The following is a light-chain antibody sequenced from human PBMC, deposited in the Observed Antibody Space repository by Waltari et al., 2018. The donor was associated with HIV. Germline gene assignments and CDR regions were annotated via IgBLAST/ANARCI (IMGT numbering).Light chain of an antibody. Sequence: VMTQSPATLSESPGGSATISCRTSDSIGNNLIWYQQRPGQAPRVLIYGASTRAPGIPGRITGSGSGTEFTLTINNLQPEDTAVYYCHQHNYSPRSFGQGTRVDLK. CDR2: GAS. V-gene: IGKV3-15*01. CDR3: HQHNYSPRS. J-gene: IGKJ1*01. CDR1: DSIGNN.